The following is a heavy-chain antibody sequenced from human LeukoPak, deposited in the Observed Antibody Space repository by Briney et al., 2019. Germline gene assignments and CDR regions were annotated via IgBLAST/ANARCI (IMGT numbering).Heavy chain of an antibody. V-gene: IGHV3-23*01. CDR1: RFTLSSYA. CDR3: ARFDSSGWSRRGYFDY. Sequence: GGSLRLSCAASRFTLSSYAMSWVRQAPGKGLEWVSAISCSGGSTYYADSVKGRFTISRDNSKNTLYLQMNSLRAEDTAVYYCARFDSSGWSRRGYFDYWGQGTLVTVSS. D-gene: IGHD6-19*01. J-gene: IGHJ4*02. CDR2: ISCSGGST.